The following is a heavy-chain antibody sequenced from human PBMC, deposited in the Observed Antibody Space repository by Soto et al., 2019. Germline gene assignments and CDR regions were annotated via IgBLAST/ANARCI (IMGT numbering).Heavy chain of an antibody. CDR3: NFPPIGPYQLPRY. J-gene: IGHJ4*02. CDR2: IVPMNGSP. CDR1: GGMFYSSA. D-gene: IGHD2-2*01. Sequence: SVKVSCKASGGMFYSSAINWVRQAPGQGLEWMGGIVPMNGSPKYAQEFQDRVTITADASATTAYLDLSGLKSEDTAVYYCNFPPIGPYQLPRYGGGEPLVPVPS. V-gene: IGHV1-69*13.